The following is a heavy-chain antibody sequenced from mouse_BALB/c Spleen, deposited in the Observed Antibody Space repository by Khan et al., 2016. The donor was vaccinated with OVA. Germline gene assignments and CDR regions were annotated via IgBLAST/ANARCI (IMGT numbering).Heavy chain of an antibody. CDR2: ISSGGSYT. D-gene: IGHD2-4*01. CDR3: ARRGYYYYPWFAY. Sequence: EVELVESGGDLVKPGGSLKLSCAASGFTFSSYGMSWVRQTPDKRLEWVATISSGGSYTYYPDSVKGRFTISRDNAKNTLYLQMSSLKSEDTAMYYCARRGYYYYPWFAYWGQGTLVTVSA. V-gene: IGHV5-6*01. J-gene: IGHJ3*01. CDR1: GFTFSSYG.